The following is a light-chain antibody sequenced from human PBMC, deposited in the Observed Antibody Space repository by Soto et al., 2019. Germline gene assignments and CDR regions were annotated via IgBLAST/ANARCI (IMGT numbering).Light chain of an antibody. CDR3: QSYDSSLTGSRV. CDR2: GNS. V-gene: IGLV1-40*01. J-gene: IGLJ2*01. Sequence: SVLTQPPSVSGAPGQRVTISCSNIGARYDVHWYQQLPGTAPKLLIYGNSDRPSWVPDRFSGSKSGTSASLAITGLQAEDEADYYCQSYDSSLTGSRVFGGGTKLTVL. CDR1: SNIGARYD.